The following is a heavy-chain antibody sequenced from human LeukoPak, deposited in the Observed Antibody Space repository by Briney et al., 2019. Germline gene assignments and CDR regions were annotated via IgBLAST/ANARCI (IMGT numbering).Heavy chain of an antibody. CDR3: AREGAEVRGVLVKYYFDY. J-gene: IGHJ4*02. CDR2: IYTSGST. CDR1: GGSIRSYY. D-gene: IGHD3-10*01. Sequence: SETLSLTCTVSGGSIRSYYWSWIRQPAAKGLEWIGRIYTSGSTNYNPSLKSRVTMSVDTSKNQFSLKLTSVTAADTAVYYCAREGAEVRGVLVKYYFDYWGQGALVTVSS. V-gene: IGHV4-4*07.